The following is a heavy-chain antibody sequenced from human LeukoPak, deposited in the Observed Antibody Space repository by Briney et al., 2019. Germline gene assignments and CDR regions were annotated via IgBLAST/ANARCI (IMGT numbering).Heavy chain of an antibody. J-gene: IGHJ4*02. Sequence: SETLSLTCTVSGGSINNYYWSWIRQPAGKGLEWIGRIYTSGSTNYNPSLKSRVTMSVDTSENQFSLKLNSVTAADTAVYYCARVLIAVAGFDYWGQGTLVTVSS. V-gene: IGHV4-4*07. CDR3: ARVLIAVAGFDY. CDR2: IYTSGST. CDR1: GGSINNYY. D-gene: IGHD6-19*01.